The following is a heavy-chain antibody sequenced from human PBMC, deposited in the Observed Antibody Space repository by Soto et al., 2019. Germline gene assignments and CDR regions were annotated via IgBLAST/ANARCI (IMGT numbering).Heavy chain of an antibody. CDR2: IGSGGTT. Sequence: EVQLLESGGGVVQPGGSLRLSCAASGFSFSSNAMTWVRQDPGQGLEWVSTIGSGGTTYYADSVKGRFTISRDNSKYTQSLQLNSLRVEDTGVYYCAKLGFCSGGTCHLDYYNGVDVWGQGTTVTFSS. CDR3: AKLGFCSGGTCHLDYYNGVDV. CDR1: GFSFSSNA. V-gene: IGHV3-23*01. J-gene: IGHJ6*02. D-gene: IGHD2-15*01.